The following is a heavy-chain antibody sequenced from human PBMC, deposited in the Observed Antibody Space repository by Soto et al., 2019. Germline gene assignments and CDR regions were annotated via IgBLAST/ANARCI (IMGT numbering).Heavy chain of an antibody. CDR1: GFTVTSYY. Sequence: GGSLRLSCAASGFTVTSYYMSWVRQAPGKGLEWVSVIYTGGTTSYADSVKGRFTISRDNSKNTVYLQMNSLRVEDTAVYYCARDFGRDSHQHWGQGTLVTVSS. D-gene: IGHD2-21*02. CDR2: IYTGGTT. CDR3: ARDFGRDSHQH. V-gene: IGHV3-53*01. J-gene: IGHJ1*01.